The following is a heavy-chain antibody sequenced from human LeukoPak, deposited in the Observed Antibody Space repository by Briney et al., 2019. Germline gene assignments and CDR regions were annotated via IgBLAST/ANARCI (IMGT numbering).Heavy chain of an antibody. J-gene: IGHJ4*02. V-gene: IGHV1-8*01. CDR3: ARSYSSSWYGGRDY. D-gene: IGHD6-13*01. CDR1: GYTFTSYD. Sequence: ASVKVSCKASGYTFTSYDINWVRQATGQGLEWMGWMNPNSGNTGYAQKFQGRVTMTRNTSISTAYMELSSLRSGDTAVYYCARSYSSSWYGGRDYWGQGTLVTVSS. CDR2: MNPNSGNT.